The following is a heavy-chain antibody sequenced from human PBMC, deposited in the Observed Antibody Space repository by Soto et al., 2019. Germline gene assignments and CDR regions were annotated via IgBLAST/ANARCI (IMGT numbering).Heavy chain of an antibody. CDR1: EFTFNSYW. Sequence: PGGSLRLSCAAAEFTFNSYWMTWVRQAPGKGLEWVANIQEDGSKKYYLDSVEGRFTISRDNAKNSLYLQMNSLRVEDTAVYYCARDLSKEVVGETSAWYDAFDIWGQGTMVTAS. CDR3: ARDLSKEVVGETSAWYDAFDI. CDR2: IQEDGSKK. J-gene: IGHJ3*02. V-gene: IGHV3-7*04. D-gene: IGHD6-19*01.